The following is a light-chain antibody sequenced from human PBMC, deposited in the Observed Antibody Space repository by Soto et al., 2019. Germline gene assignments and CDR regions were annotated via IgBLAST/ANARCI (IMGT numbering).Light chain of an antibody. J-gene: IGLJ2*01. Sequence: ALTQPASVSGSPGQSITISCTGTSSDVGGYNYVSWYQQHPGKAPKLMIYDVSNRPSGVSNRFSGSKSGNTASLTISGLQAEDEADYYCSSYTSSSTRLVVFGGGTKLTVL. V-gene: IGLV2-14*01. CDR1: SSDVGGYNY. CDR3: SSYTSSSTRLVV. CDR2: DVS.